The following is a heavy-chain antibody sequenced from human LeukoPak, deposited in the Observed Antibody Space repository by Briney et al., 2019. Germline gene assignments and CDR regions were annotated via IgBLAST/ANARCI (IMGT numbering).Heavy chain of an antibody. D-gene: IGHD6-13*01. V-gene: IGHV4-34*01. CDR2: IYYSGST. Sequence: SETLSLTCAVYGVSFSGYYWSWIRQPPGKGLEWIGSIYYSGSTYYNPSLKSRVTISVDTSKNQFSLKLSSVTAADTAVYYCARGYSSSWYGKTPYWYFDLWGRGTLVTVSS. J-gene: IGHJ2*01. CDR1: GVSFSGYY. CDR3: ARGYSSSWYGKTPYWYFDL.